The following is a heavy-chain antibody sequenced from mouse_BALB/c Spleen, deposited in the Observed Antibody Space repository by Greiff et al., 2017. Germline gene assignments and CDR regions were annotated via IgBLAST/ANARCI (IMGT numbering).Heavy chain of an antibody. CDR2: ISYSGST. CDR1: GYSITSDYA. Sequence: EVQLQQSGPGLVKPSQSLSLTCTVTGYSITSDYAWNWIRQFPGNKLEWMGYISYSGSTSYNPSLKSRISITRDTSKNQFFLQLNSVTTEDTATYYCARRHGSSYWYFDVWGGGTTVTVSS. V-gene: IGHV3-2*02. D-gene: IGHD1-1*01. J-gene: IGHJ1*01. CDR3: ARRHGSSYWYFDV.